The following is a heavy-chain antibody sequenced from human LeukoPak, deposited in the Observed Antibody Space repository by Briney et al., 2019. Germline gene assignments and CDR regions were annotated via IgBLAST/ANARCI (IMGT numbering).Heavy chain of an antibody. Sequence: QPGGSLRLSCAASGFTFSSYSMNWVRQAPGKGLEWVSYISSSSSTIYYADSVKGRFTISRDNAKNSLYLQMNSLRSDDTAVYYCARDLREYYGSGTPDPWGQGTLVTVSS. V-gene: IGHV3-48*04. D-gene: IGHD3-10*01. CDR3: ARDLREYYGSGTPDP. CDR2: ISSSSSTI. J-gene: IGHJ5*02. CDR1: GFTFSSYS.